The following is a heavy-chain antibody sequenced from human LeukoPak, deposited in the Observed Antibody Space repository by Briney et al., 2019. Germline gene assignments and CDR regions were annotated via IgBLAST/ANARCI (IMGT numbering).Heavy chain of an antibody. CDR1: GYTFTSYY. Sequence: ASVKVSCKASGYTFTSYYMHWVRQAPGQGLEWMGMINPSGGSTSYAQKFQGRVTMTRDMSTSTVYMELSSLRSEDTAVYYCAYDSSGYYYFDYWGQGTLVTVSS. V-gene: IGHV1-46*01. CDR2: INPSGGST. J-gene: IGHJ4*02. D-gene: IGHD3-22*01. CDR3: AYDSSGYYYFDY.